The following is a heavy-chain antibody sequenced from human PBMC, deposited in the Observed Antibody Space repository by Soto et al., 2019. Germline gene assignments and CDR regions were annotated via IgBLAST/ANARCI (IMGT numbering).Heavy chain of an antibody. Sequence: TSVKVSCEASGYSLTSYGMSWVRQAPGQGLEWMGWISAYNGNTNYAQKLQGRVTMTTDTSTSTAYMELRSLRSDDTAVYYCARDQAVAGPKFDYWGQGTLVTVSS. D-gene: IGHD6-19*01. CDR1: GYSLTSYG. CDR3: ARDQAVAGPKFDY. CDR2: ISAYNGNT. V-gene: IGHV1-18*01. J-gene: IGHJ4*02.